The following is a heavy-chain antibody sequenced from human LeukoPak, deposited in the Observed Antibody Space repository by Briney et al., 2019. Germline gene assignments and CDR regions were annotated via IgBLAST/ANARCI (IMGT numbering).Heavy chain of an antibody. V-gene: IGHV3-7*01. CDR2: IKRDGSEK. J-gene: IGHJ6*03. CDR1: GFTFSSYW. CDR3: ARGQFGESPLGDFGYFYYMDV. D-gene: IGHD3-10*01. Sequence: QPGGSLRLSCAASGFTFSSYWMSWVRQAPGKGLEWVANIKRDGSEKYYVDSVKGRFTISRDNAKNSLYLQMNSLRAEDTAVYYCARGQFGESPLGDFGYFYYMDVWGKGTTVTISS.